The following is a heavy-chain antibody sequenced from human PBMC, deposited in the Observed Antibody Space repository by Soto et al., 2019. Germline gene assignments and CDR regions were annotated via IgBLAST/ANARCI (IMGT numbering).Heavy chain of an antibody. CDR1: GFSISTNA. V-gene: IGHV3-23*01. CDR2: ISGRGDTT. CDR3: AKDKPGTTSFDY. Sequence: PGGSLRLSCAASGFSISTNAMYWVRQAPGKGLEWVSGISGRGDTTHYADSVKGRFTISRDTSKNTLYLQLNTLRADDTAVYYCAKDKPGTTSFDYWGQGILVTVSS. D-gene: IGHD1-1*01. J-gene: IGHJ4*02.